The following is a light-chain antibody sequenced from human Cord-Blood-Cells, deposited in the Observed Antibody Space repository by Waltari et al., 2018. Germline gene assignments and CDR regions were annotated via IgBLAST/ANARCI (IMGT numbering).Light chain of an antibody. CDR3: QQSYSTPYR. V-gene: IGKV1-39*01. CDR1: QSISSY. CDR2: AAS. J-gene: IGKJ2*03. Sequence: DIQMTQSPSSLSASVGDRVTITCRASQSISSYLNWYQQKPGKAPELLIYAASSLQSGVPSMFSCSGSGTDVTLTISSLQPEDFATYYCQQSYSTPYRFGQGTKLEIK.